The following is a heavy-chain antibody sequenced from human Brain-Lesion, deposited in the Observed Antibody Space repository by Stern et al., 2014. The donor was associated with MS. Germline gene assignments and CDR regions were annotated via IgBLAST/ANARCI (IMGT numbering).Heavy chain of an antibody. J-gene: IGHJ4*02. D-gene: IGHD5-18*01. Sequence: VQLQESGPGLVKPSQTLSLTCTVSGGSVGSGSYDWSWIRQPAGKGLEWIGRIYTTGSTYYNPSLKSRVSISIDTSKNQFSLKLTSVTAEDTAVYYCARDKEDTNMAFRYFDNWGQGTLVTVSS. CDR1: GGSVGSGSYD. V-gene: IGHV4-61*02. CDR2: IYTTGST. CDR3: ARDKEDTNMAFRYFDN.